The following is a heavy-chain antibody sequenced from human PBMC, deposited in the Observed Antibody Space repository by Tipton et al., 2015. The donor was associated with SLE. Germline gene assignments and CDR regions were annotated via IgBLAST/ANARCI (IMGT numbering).Heavy chain of an antibody. V-gene: IGHV5-51*03. CDR1: GYTFTSHW. CDR2: IHPSDSET. D-gene: IGHD5-18*01. J-gene: IGHJ6*02. CDR3: ARWIPLTGINV. Sequence: QSGPEVKKPGESLKISCEGSGYTFTSHWIAWVRQMPGKGLEWTGIIHPSDSETRYSPSFQGQVTMSADRSISTAYLQWSSLKASDSAMYYCARWIPLTGINVWGQGATVTVSS.